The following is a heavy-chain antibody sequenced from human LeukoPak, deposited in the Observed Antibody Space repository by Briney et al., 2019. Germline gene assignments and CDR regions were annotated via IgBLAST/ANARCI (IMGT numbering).Heavy chain of an antibody. Sequence: ASLKVSCKASGYTFSDYWIHWVRQAPGQGLEWMGRIDPNVGDRKYAQEFQGRVTMTRDTSTNTAYMELGSLRSDDTAVYYCARDAAVVGQGSEYWGQGTLVTVSS. J-gene: IGHJ4*02. CDR2: IDPNVGDR. V-gene: IGHV1-2*06. CDR1: GYTFSDYW. CDR3: ARDAAVVGQGSEY. D-gene: IGHD6-19*01.